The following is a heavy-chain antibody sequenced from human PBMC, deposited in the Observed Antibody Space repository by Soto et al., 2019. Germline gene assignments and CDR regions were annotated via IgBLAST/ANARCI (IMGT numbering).Heavy chain of an antibody. J-gene: IGHJ5*02. CDR1: GVSITSYY. Sequence: SETLSLTCIVSGVSITSYYWSWIRQPAGKGLEWIARIYSSGSTNYNPSLKSRVTISADTSKNQFYLKLSSLTAADTAVYYCARDARGIAAAGGFDPWGQGTLVTVS. CDR3: ARDARGIAAAGGFDP. D-gene: IGHD6-13*01. V-gene: IGHV4-4*07. CDR2: IYSSGST.